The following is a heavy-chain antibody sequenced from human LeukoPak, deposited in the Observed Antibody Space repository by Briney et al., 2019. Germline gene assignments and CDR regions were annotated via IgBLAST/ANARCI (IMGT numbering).Heavy chain of an antibody. J-gene: IGHJ4*02. CDR3: AREPKTYYYDSSGYYYGY. D-gene: IGHD3-22*01. CDR2: IYSGGST. V-gene: IGHV3-66*01. CDR1: GSTVSSNY. Sequence: GGSLRLSCAASGSTVSSNYMSWVRQAPGKGLEWVSVIYSGGSTYYADSVKGRFTISRDNSKNTLYLQMNSLRAEDTAVYYCAREPKTYYYDSSGYYYGYWGQGTLVTVSS.